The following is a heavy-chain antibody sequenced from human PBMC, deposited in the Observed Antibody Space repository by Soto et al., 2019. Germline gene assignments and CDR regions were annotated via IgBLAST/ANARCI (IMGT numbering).Heavy chain of an antibody. CDR3: ASRIAARRYYYYGMDV. D-gene: IGHD6-6*01. J-gene: IGHJ6*02. CDR2: IIPIFGRA. CDR1: GGTFSSYA. V-gene: IGHV1-69*01. Sequence: QVQLVQSGAEVKKPGSSVKVSCKASGGTFSSYAISWVRQAPGQGLEWMGGIIPIFGRANYAQKFQGRVTITADESTSTAYMGLTSLRSEDTAVYYCASRIAARRYYYYGMDVWGQGTTVTVSS.